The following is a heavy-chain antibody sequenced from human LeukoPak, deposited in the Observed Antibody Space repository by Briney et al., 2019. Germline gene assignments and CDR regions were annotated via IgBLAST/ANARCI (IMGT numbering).Heavy chain of an antibody. J-gene: IGHJ4*02. V-gene: IGHV1-2*02. CDR3: AREWDYYAF. Sequence: ASVKVSCKASGYTFTDYYMHWVRQAPGQGLEWMGWINPKSGDTRYAQKFQGRVTMTRDTSITAAYMDLSSLRSDDTAVYYCAREWDYYAFWGQGTLVTVSS. CDR2: INPKSGDT. CDR1: GYTFTDYY.